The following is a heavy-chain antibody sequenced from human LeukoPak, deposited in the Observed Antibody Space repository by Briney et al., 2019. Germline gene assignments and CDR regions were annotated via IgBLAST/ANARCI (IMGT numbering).Heavy chain of an antibody. J-gene: IGHJ4*02. D-gene: IGHD3-3*01. CDR2: IRYDGSNK. V-gene: IGHV3-30*02. Sequence: QPGGSLRLSCAASGFTFSSYGMHWVRQAPGKGLEWVAFIRYDGSNKYYADSVKGRFTISRDNSKNTLYLQMNSLRAEDTAVYYCAKDSYDFWSGSMVTQPDWGQGTLVTVSS. CDR1: GFTFSSYG. CDR3: AKDSYDFWSGSMVTQPD.